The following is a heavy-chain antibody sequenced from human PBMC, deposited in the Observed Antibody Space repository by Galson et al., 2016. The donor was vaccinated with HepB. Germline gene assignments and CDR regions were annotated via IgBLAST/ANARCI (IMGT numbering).Heavy chain of an antibody. CDR3: AKDATEGGYCTGGVCYRPIPLSA. CDR2: VSRGGDTT. J-gene: IGHJ5*02. Sequence: SLRLSCAASGFTFVNYAMSWVRQAPGTGLEWVSTVSRGGDTTYYSDSVKVRFTVSSDNYKSTLFLQMNSLRAEDTATYFCAKDATEGGYCTGGVCYRPIPLSAWGQ. CDR1: GFTFVNYA. D-gene: IGHD2-8*02. V-gene: IGHV3-23*01.